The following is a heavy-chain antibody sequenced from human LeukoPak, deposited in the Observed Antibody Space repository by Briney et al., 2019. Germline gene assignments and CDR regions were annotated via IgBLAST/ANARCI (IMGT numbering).Heavy chain of an antibody. J-gene: IGHJ4*02. D-gene: IGHD6-19*01. CDR2: ISYDGSYK. Sequence: GGSLRLSCAASGFTFSSYAMHWVRQAPGKGLEWVAVISYDGSYKYYADPVKGRFTISRDNAKNSLYLQMNSLRDEDTAVYYCARSQYSSGWHFDYWGQGTLVTVSS. V-gene: IGHV3-30-3*01. CDR3: ARSQYSSGWHFDY. CDR1: GFTFSSYA.